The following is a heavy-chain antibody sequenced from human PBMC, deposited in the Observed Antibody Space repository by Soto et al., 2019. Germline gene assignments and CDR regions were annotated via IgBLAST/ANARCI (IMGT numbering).Heavy chain of an antibody. V-gene: IGHV4-59*01. D-gene: IGHD6-13*01. CDR3: ARGRPSAAAGTYYFDY. CDR2: IYYSGST. Sequence: SQTLSLTCTVSGGSISSYCGSWIRQPPGKGLEWIGYIYYSGSTNYNPSLKSRVTISVDTSKNQFSLKLSSVTAADTAVYYCARGRPSAAAGTYYFDYWGQGTLVTVSS. CDR1: GGSISSYC. J-gene: IGHJ4*02.